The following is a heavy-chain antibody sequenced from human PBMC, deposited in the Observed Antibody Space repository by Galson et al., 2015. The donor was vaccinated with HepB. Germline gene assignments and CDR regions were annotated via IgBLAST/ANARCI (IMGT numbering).Heavy chain of an antibody. CDR2: ISAYNGNT. D-gene: IGHD4/OR15-4a*01. J-gene: IGHJ3*02. V-gene: IGHV1-18*01. CDR3: ATQAANLNAFDI. CDR1: GYTFTGYG. Sequence: SVKVSCKASGYTFTGYGIRWVRQAPGQGLEWMGWISAYNGNTNYAQKLQGRVTMTTDTSTSTAYMELRSLRSDDTAVYYCATQAANLNAFDIWGQATTVTVSS.